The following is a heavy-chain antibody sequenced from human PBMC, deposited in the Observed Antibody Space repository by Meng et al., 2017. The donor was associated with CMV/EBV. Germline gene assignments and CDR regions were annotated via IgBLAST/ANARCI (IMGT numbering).Heavy chain of an antibody. V-gene: IGHV3-23*03. Sequence: GESLKISCAASGFTFSSYAMSWVRQAPGKGLEWVSVIYSGGSSTYYADSVKGRFTISRDNSKNTLYLQMNSLRAEDTAVYYCAKESCSSTSCYNYFDYWGQGTTVTVSS. CDR3: AKESCSSTSCYNYFDY. CDR1: GFTFSSYA. D-gene: IGHD2-2*02. CDR2: IYSGGSST. J-gene: IGHJ4*02.